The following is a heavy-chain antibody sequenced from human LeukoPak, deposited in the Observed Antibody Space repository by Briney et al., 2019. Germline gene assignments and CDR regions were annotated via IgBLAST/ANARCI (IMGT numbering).Heavy chain of an antibody. Sequence: ASVKVSCKVSGYTIDELSIHWVRQAPGGGLEWMGGFDPEDKETICAPKFQGRVTMTVDTSTDTMYMDLISLTSQDTAMYFCATGDCSGGVCSSDDAFDTWGQGTMLIVSS. CDR3: ATGDCSGGVCSSDDAFDT. D-gene: IGHD2-8*02. V-gene: IGHV1-24*01. CDR2: FDPEDKET. J-gene: IGHJ3*02. CDR1: GYTIDELS.